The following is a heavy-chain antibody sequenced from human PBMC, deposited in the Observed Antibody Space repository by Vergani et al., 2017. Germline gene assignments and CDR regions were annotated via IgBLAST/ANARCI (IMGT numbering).Heavy chain of an antibody. V-gene: IGHV4-61*02. CDR2: IYTSGST. D-gene: IGHD2-2*01. CDR1: GGSISSGSYY. J-gene: IGHJ6*02. CDR3: AGQVVPAAMFLDYYGMDV. Sequence: QVQLQESGPGLVKPSQTLSLTCTVSGGSISSGSYYWSWIRQAAGKGLEWIGRIYTSGSTNYNPSLKSRVTISVDTSKNQFSLKLSSVTAADTAVYYCAGQVVPAAMFLDYYGMDVWGQGTTVTVSS.